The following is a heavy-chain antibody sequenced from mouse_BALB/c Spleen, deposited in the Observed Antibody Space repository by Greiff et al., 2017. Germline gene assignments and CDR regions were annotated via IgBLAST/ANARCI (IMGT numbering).Heavy chain of an antibody. V-gene: IGHV7-3*02. CDR2: IRNKANGYTT. CDR3: ARPSYYGAIDY. CDR1: GFTFTDYY. D-gene: IGHD1-1*02. J-gene: IGHJ4*01. Sequence: EVQLVESGGGLVQPGGSLRLSCATSGFTFTDYYMSWVRQPPGKALEWLGFIRNKANGYTTEYSVSVKGRFTISRDNYESILYLQRNALRAEDSATYYCARPSYYGAIDYWGQGTSVTVTS.